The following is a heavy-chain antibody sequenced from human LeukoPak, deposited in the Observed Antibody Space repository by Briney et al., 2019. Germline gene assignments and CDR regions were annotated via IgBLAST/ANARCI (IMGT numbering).Heavy chain of an antibody. D-gene: IGHD2-2*01. CDR2: ISSSSSYI. J-gene: IGHJ4*02. V-gene: IGHV3-21*01. CDR1: GFTFSSYS. CDR3: ARGGVLGYCSSTSCADFDY. Sequence: GGSLRLSCAASGFTFSSYSMNWVRQAPGKGLEWVSSISSSSSYIYYADSVKGRFTISRDNAKNSLYLQMNSLRAEDTAVYYCARGGVLGYCSSTSCADFDYWGQGTLVTVSS.